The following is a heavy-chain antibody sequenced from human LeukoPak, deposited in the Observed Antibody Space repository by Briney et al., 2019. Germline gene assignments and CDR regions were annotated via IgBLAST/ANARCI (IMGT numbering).Heavy chain of an antibody. CDR3: AREDMFGGSHDAFDI. Sequence: PGGSLRLSCAASGFTFSSYGMNWVRQAPGKGLEWVSFISSSSSYIYYADSVKGRFTISRDNSKNTLYLQMNSLRAEDTAVYYCAREDMFGGSHDAFDIWGQGTMVTVSS. CDR2: ISSSSSYI. D-gene: IGHD3-10*02. V-gene: IGHV3-21*01. J-gene: IGHJ3*02. CDR1: GFTFSSYG.